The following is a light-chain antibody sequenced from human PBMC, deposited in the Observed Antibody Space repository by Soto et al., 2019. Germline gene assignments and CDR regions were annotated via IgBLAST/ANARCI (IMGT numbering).Light chain of an antibody. CDR2: GAS. CDR3: QQYNTWRQIT. Sequence: EIVMTQSPATLSVSPGERATLSCRASQSISSNVGWYQQRPGQAPRLLIYGASTRATGIPARFSGSGSGTEFPLTISRLDSEDSAVYYCQQYNTWRQITFGQGTRLEIK. J-gene: IGKJ5*01. V-gene: IGKV3-15*01. CDR1: QSISSN.